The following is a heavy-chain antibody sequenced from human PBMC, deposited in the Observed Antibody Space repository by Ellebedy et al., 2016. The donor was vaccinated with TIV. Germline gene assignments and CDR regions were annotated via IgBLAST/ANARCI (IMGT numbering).Heavy chain of an antibody. CDR3: STGGSEETVVVPAALHYLYYGMDV. J-gene: IGHJ6*02. Sequence: GESLKISCAASGFSFSNAWMNWVRQAPRKGLEWVGRIKRKNDGGTTDYAAPVKGRFTISRDDSNKMLFLQMNSLKTEDTAVYYCSTGGSEETVVVPAALHYLYYGMDVWGQGTTVTVSS. CDR2: IKRKNDGGTT. CDR1: GFSFSNAW. V-gene: IGHV3-15*05. D-gene: IGHD2-2*01.